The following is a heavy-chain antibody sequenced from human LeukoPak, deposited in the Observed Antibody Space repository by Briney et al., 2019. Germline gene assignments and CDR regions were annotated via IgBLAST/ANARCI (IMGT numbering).Heavy chain of an antibody. CDR1: GFTVSSNY. V-gene: IGHV3-66*01. CDR2: FYSGNTT. Sequence: QPGGSLRLSCAASGFTVSSNYMSWVRQAPGKGLEWVSVFYSGNTTYYADSVKGRFTISRDSSKNTLYLQMSSLRAEDTAVYYCARESYDSSGYSPYWGQGTLVTVSS. J-gene: IGHJ4*02. CDR3: ARESYDSSGYSPY. D-gene: IGHD3-22*01.